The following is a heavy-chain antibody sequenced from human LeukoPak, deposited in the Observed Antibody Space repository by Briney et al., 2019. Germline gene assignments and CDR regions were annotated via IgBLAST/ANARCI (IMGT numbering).Heavy chain of an antibody. CDR3: AKVFQGPPNPSVTTDAFDI. J-gene: IGHJ3*02. D-gene: IGHD1-14*01. CDR1: GFTFSDYY. Sequence: PGGSLRLSCAAFGFTFSDYYMSWIRQAPGKGLEWVSYISKSGSDTNFADSVKGRFTISRDNAKNTLYLQMNSLRAEDTAVYYCAKVFQGPPNPSVTTDAFDIWGQGTMVTVSS. V-gene: IGHV3-11*06. CDR2: ISKSGSDT.